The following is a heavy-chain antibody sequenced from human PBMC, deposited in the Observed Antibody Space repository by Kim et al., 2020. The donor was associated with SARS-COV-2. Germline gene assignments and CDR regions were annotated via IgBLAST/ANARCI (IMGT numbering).Heavy chain of an antibody. V-gene: IGHV3-23*01. CDR2: ISGSGGST. D-gene: IGHD3-16*02. CDR1: GFTFSSYA. J-gene: IGHJ4*02. CDR3: AIKATFGGVIGRDFDY. Sequence: GGSLRLSCAASGFTFSSYAMSWVRQAPGKGLEWVSAISGSGGSTYYADSVKGRFTISRDNSKNTLYLQMNSPRAEDTAVYYCAIKATFGGVIGRDFDYWGQGPLVTVSS.